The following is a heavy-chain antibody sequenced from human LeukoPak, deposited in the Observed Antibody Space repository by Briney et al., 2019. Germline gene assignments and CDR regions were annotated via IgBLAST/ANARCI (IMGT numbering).Heavy chain of an antibody. J-gene: IGHJ4*02. Sequence: GGSLRLSCAASGFTFSSYSMNWFRQAPAEELVGVFSITNSSSYIYYKDSVKGRFSSSRDNAKNSLYLQMNSLRAENTAVYYCASLPVQYYYDSSGYPPRSSRGQGTLFTVSS. V-gene: IGHV3-21*01. CDR3: ASLPVQYYYDSSGYPPRSS. CDR1: GFTFSSYS. D-gene: IGHD3-22*01. CDR2: ITNSSSYI.